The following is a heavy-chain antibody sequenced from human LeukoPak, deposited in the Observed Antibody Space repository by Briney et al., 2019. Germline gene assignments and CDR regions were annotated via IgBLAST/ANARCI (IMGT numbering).Heavy chain of an antibody. J-gene: IGHJ5*02. D-gene: IGHD3-10*01. CDR1: GFSLSTSGVG. Sequence: KESGPTLVKPTQTLTLTCTFSGFSLSTSGVGVGWIRQPPGKALEWLALIYWNDDKRYSPSLKSRLTITKDTSKNQVVLTMTNMDPVDTATYYCAHGIGDYYGSESSCWFDPWGQGTLVTVSS. V-gene: IGHV2-5*01. CDR2: IYWNDDK. CDR3: AHGIGDYYGSESSCWFDP.